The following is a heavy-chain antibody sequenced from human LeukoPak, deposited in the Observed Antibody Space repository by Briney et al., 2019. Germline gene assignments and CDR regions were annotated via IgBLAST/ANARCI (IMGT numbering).Heavy chain of an antibody. CDR2: IRGDGSST. CDR1: GFTFSSPW. CDR3: AVSDYFDY. V-gene: IGHV3-74*01. Sequence: GGSLRLSCAASGFTFSSPWMHWVRQAPGKGLVWVSRIRGDGSSTSYADSVQGRFTISRDNAKNTLYLQMNSLRAEDTAVYCCAVSDYFDYWGQGTLVTVSS. J-gene: IGHJ4*02.